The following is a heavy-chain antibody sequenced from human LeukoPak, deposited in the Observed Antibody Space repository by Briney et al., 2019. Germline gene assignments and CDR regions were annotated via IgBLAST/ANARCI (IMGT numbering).Heavy chain of an antibody. CDR2: IYSGGST. CDR3: ARPGGYYGSGSYLDY. J-gene: IGHJ4*02. V-gene: IGHV3-53*01. D-gene: IGHD3-10*01. CDR1: GFTVSSNY. Sequence: GGSLRLSCAASGFTVSSNYMSWVRQAPGKGLEWVSVIYSGGSTYYADSVKGRFTISRDNSKNTLYFQMNSLRAEDTAVYYCARPGGYYGSGSYLDYWGQGTLVTVSS.